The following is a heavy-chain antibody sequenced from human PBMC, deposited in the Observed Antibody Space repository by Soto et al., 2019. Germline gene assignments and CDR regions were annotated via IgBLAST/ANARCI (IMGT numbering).Heavy chain of an antibody. D-gene: IGHD4-17*01. CDR3: ASHGDYMSASWFDP. J-gene: IGHJ5*02. CDR2: IYSGDNT. V-gene: IGHV3-66*04. Sequence: GGSLRLSCAASGFTVSSNYMSWVRQAPGKGLEWVSVIYSGDNTYYADSVKGRFTISRDNSKNTLYLQMNSLRAEDTAVYYCASHGDYMSASWFDPWGQGTLVTVSS. CDR1: GFTVSSNY.